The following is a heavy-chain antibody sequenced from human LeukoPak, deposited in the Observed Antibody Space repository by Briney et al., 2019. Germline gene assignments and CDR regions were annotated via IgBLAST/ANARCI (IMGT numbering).Heavy chain of an antibody. D-gene: IGHD4-17*01. CDR3: ARDYDYGASNFDY. V-gene: IGHV3-48*01. Sequence: GGSLRLSCAASGFTFSSYGMSWVRQAPGKGLEWVSYISSSSSTIYYADSVKGRFTISRDNAKNSLYLQMNSLRAEDTAVYYCARDYDYGASNFDYWGQGTLVTVSS. CDR2: ISSSSSTI. CDR1: GFTFSSYG. J-gene: IGHJ4*02.